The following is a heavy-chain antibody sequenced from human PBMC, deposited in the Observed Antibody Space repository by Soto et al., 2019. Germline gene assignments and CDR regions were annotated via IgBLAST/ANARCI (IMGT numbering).Heavy chain of an antibody. V-gene: IGHV1-69*01. Sequence: QVQLVQSGAEVKKPGSSVKVSCKASGGTFSSYTITWVRQAPGQGLEWMGGITPMFGTPNYAQNLRGRVTITADESTSTAYMELYNLRSEDTAMYFCARDGTLYDSRAYYYLYWGQGTLVTVSS. D-gene: IGHD3-22*01. CDR3: ARDGTLYDSRAYYYLY. J-gene: IGHJ4*02. CDR2: ITPMFGTP. CDR1: GGTFSSYT.